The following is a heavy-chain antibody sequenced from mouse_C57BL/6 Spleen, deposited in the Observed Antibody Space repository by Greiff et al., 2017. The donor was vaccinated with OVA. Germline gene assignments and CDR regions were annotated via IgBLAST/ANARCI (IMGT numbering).Heavy chain of an antibody. Sequence: EVQLVESEGGLVQPGSSMKLSCTASGFTFSDYYMAWVRQVPEKGLEWVANINYDGSSTYYLDSLKSRFIISRDNAKNILYLQMSSLKSEDTATYYCAREYDYDGYYFDYWGQGTTLTVSS. CDR3: AREYDYDGYYFDY. J-gene: IGHJ2*01. CDR2: INYDGSST. CDR1: GFTFSDYY. D-gene: IGHD2-4*01. V-gene: IGHV5-16*01.